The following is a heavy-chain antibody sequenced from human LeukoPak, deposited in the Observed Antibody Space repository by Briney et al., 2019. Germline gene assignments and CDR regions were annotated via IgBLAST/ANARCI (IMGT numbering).Heavy chain of an antibody. CDR3: ARVGWLPKETFDY. CDR2: ISAYNGNT. D-gene: IGHD6-19*01. Sequence: ASVKVSCKTSGYTFTGYYIHWVRQAPGQGLEWMGWISAYNGNTNYAQKLQGRVTMTTDTSTSTAYMELRSLRSDDTAVYYCARVGWLPKETFDYWGQGTLVTVSS. V-gene: IGHV1-18*04. CDR1: GYTFTGYY. J-gene: IGHJ4*02.